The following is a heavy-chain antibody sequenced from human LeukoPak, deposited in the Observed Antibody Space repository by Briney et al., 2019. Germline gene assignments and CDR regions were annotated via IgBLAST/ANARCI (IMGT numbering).Heavy chain of an antibody. D-gene: IGHD4-11*01. CDR1: GFTFDNYA. CDR3: AKGGHYSFFDY. Sequence: GGSLRLSCAASGFTFDNYAMTWVRQAPRKGLEWVSTISGGGTETFYADSVKGRFTISRDNSKNTHYLQMSSLRAEDTGIYYCAKGGHYSFFDYWGQGTLVTVSS. V-gene: IGHV3-23*01. J-gene: IGHJ4*02. CDR2: ISGGGTET.